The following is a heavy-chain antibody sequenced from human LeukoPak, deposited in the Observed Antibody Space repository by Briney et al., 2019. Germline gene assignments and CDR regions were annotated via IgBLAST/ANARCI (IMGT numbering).Heavy chain of an antibody. D-gene: IGHD2-2*01. J-gene: IGHJ6*03. CDR3: ARDGGSTRRYYMDV. V-gene: IGHV1-2*02. Sequence: ASVKVSCKASGYTFTGYYLHWVRQAPGQGLEWMGWINPNSGGTNYAQKFQGRVTMTRDTSISTAYMELSSLRSEDTAVYYCARDGGSTRRYYMDVWGKGTTVTVSS. CDR2: INPNSGGT. CDR1: GYTFTGYY.